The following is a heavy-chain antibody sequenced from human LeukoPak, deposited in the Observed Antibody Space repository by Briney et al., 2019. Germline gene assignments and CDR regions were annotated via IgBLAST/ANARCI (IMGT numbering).Heavy chain of an antibody. J-gene: IGHJ3*02. V-gene: IGHV4-59*12. CDR1: GGSISTYF. Sequence: SETLSLTCTVSGGSISTYFWNWIRQPPGRGLEWIGHIYYSGRTNYNPPLKSRVTISVDTSKNQFSLKLSSVTAADTAVYYCARDTYYYDSGGYDDAFDIWGPGTTVTVSS. CDR3: ARDTYYYDSGGYDDAFDI. D-gene: IGHD3-22*01. CDR2: IYYSGRT.